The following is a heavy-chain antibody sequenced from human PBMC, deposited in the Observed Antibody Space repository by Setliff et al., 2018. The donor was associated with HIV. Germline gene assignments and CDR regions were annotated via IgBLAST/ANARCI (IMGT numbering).Heavy chain of an antibody. D-gene: IGHD2-2*03. Sequence: GSLRLSCVTSGLSFTNAWMSWVRQAPGKGLEWVGRVKSQSNGGTIGYAEPVKGRFTMSRDDSKDTVHLEMNSLKTEDTAVYYCTTIGYCRGTTCRSAFDIWGQGTMVTVSS. CDR2: VKSQSNGGTI. CDR1: GLSFTNAW. J-gene: IGHJ3*02. V-gene: IGHV3-15*01. CDR3: TTIGYCRGTTCRSAFDI.